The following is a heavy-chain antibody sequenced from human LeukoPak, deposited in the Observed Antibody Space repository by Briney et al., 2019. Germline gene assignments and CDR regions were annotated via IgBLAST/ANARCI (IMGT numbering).Heavy chain of an antibody. CDR3: ARDGVATYYYYYGMDV. Sequence: GGSLRLPCAASGFTFSSYWMSWVRQAPGKGLEWVANIKQDGSEKYYVDSVKGRFTISRDNAKNSLYLQMNSLRAEDTAVYYCARDGVATYYYYYGMDVWGQGTTVTVSS. D-gene: IGHD5-12*01. V-gene: IGHV3-7*01. CDR2: IKQDGSEK. CDR1: GFTFSSYW. J-gene: IGHJ6*02.